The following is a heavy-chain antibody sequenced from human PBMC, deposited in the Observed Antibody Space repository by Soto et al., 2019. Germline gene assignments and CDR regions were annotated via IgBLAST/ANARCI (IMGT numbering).Heavy chain of an antibody. D-gene: IGHD2-8*01. CDR1: GGSISSYY. J-gene: IGHJ4*02. V-gene: IGHV4-4*07. Sequence: QVQLQESGPGLVKPSETLSLTCTVSGGSISSYYWSWIRQPAGKGLEWIGRIYTSGSTNYNPSLKSRVTMSVDTSKYRFSMKLSSVTAADTAVYYCARGYCTNGVCYYFDYWGQGTLVTVSS. CDR3: ARGYCTNGVCYYFDY. CDR2: IYTSGST.